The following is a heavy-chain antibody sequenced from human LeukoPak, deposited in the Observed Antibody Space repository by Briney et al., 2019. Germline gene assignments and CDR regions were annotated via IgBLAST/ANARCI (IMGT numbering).Heavy chain of an antibody. Sequence: ASVKVSCKASGYSFTSYWIYWVRQMPGKGLEWMGIIYPGDSDTRYSPSFQGQVTISADKSISTAYLQWSSPKASDTAMYYRARRYNWNPDVWGQGTTVTVSS. J-gene: IGHJ6*02. CDR2: IYPGDSDT. D-gene: IGHD1-20*01. CDR1: GYSFTSYW. CDR3: ARRYNWNPDV. V-gene: IGHV5-51*01.